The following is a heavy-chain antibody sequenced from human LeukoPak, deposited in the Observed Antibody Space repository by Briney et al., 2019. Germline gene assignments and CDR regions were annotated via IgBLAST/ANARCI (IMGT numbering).Heavy chain of an antibody. CDR1: GFTFSSYA. CDR3: AKENYGSGSYNNWFDP. CDR2: ISGSGGST. V-gene: IGHV3-23*01. J-gene: IGHJ5*02. D-gene: IGHD3-10*01. Sequence: GGSLRLSCAASGFTFSSYAISWVRQAPGKGLEWVSAISGSGGSTYYADSVKGRFTISRDNSKNTLYLQMNSLRAEDTAVYYCAKENYGSGSYNNWFDPWGQGTLVTVSS.